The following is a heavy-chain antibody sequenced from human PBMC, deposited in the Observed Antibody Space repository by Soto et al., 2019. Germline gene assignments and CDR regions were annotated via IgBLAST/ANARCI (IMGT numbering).Heavy chain of an antibody. CDR2: ISAYNGNT. V-gene: IGHV1-18*01. Sequence: ASVKVSCKASGYTFTSYGISWVRQAPGQGLEWMGWISAYNGNTNYAQKLQGRVTMTTDTSTSTAYMELRSLRSDDTAVYYCAGYYGSGSYYKPLHDAFDIWGQGTMVTVSS. J-gene: IGHJ3*02. CDR3: AGYYGSGSYYKPLHDAFDI. CDR1: GYTFTSYG. D-gene: IGHD3-10*01.